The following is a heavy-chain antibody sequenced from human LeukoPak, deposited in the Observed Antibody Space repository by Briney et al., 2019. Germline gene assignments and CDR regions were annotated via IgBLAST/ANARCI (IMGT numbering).Heavy chain of an antibody. CDR2: AYYRSKWYI. D-gene: IGHD3-10*01. CDR3: ARGAVRGGTNFDY. V-gene: IGHV6-1*01. CDR1: GDSVSGSPAV. J-gene: IGHJ4*02. Sequence: SQTLSLTCAISGDSVSGSPAVWNWIRQSPSRGLEWLGRAYYRSKWYIDYAVSVKGRITITPDTSKNQFSLELNSVTPEDTAVYYCARGAVRGGTNFDYWGQGTLVTVSS.